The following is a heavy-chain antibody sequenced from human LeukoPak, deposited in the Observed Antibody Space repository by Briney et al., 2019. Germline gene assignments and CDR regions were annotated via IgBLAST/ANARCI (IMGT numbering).Heavy chain of an antibody. V-gene: IGHV3-33*06. D-gene: IGHD2-15*01. CDR2: IWYDGSNK. J-gene: IGHJ4*02. CDR3: AKRGVVIRVILVGFHKEAYYFDS. CDR1: GFTFSSYG. Sequence: QSGGSLRLSCAASGFTFSSYGMHWVRQAPGKGLEWVAVIWYDGSNKYYADSVKGRFTISRDNSKNTLYLQMNRLRAEDTAVYFCAKRGVVIRVILVGFHKEAYYFDSWGQGALVTVSS.